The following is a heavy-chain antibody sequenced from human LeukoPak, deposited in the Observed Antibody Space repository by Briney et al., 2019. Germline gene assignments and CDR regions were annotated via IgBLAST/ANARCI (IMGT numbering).Heavy chain of an antibody. Sequence: SVKVSCKASGGTFCSYAISWVRQAPGQGLEWMGGIIPSLGTANYAQKFKGRVAITADKSTSTAYMELSSLRSEDTAVYYCARDRIAVAGRKYYYYMDVWGKGTTVTVSS. V-gene: IGHV1-69*06. CDR1: GGTFCSYA. D-gene: IGHD6-19*01. CDR3: ARDRIAVAGRKYYYYMDV. CDR2: IIPSLGTA. J-gene: IGHJ6*03.